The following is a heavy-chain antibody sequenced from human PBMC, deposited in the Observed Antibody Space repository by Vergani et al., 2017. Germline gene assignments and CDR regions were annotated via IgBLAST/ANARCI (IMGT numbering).Heavy chain of an antibody. CDR1: GGSFSGYY. D-gene: IGHD3-10*01. CDR2: INHSGST. Sequence: QVQLQQWGAGLLKPSETLSLTCAVYGGSFSGYYWSWIRQPPGKGLEWIGEINHSGSTNHNPSLKSRVTISVDTSKNQFSLKLSSVTAADTAVYYCARNPLLWFYNWFDPWGQGTLVTVSS. CDR3: ARNPLLWFYNWFDP. V-gene: IGHV4-34*01. J-gene: IGHJ5*02.